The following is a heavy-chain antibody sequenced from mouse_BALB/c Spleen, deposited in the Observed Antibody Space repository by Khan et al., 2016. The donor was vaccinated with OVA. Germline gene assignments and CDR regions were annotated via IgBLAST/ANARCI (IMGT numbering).Heavy chain of an antibody. CDR1: GFTFSNYA. Sequence: EVELVESGGGLVQPGGSLKLSCAASGFTFSNYAMSWVRQTPEKRLEWVASISSGGSTYYPDRVTGRFTISRDHARNILYLQMSSLRSEDTAMYYCARDYWFAYWGQGPLVTVAA. V-gene: IGHV5-6-5*01. J-gene: IGHJ3*01. CDR2: ISSGGST. CDR3: ARDYWFAY.